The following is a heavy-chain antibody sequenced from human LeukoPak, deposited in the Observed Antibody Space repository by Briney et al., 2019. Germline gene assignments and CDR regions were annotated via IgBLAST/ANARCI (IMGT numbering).Heavy chain of an antibody. D-gene: IGHD6-13*01. CDR1: GFTFSSYA. CDR3: ANEGAAAAYFQH. V-gene: IGHV3-23*01. J-gene: IGHJ1*01. CDR2: ISGSGGST. Sequence: RTGGSLRLSCAASGFTFSSYAMSWVRQAPGKGLEWVSIISGSGGSTYYADSVKGRFTISRDNSKNTLFLQMNSLRAEDTAVYYCANEGAAAAYFQHWGQGTLVTVSS.